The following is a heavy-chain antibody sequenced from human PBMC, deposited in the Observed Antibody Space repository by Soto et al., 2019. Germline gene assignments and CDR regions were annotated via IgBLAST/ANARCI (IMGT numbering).Heavy chain of an antibody. J-gene: IGHJ4*02. CDR3: AREYSAYCSGGIGYLDY. D-gene: IGHD2-15*01. CDR2: IWYDGSNK. Sequence: QVQLVESGGGVVQPGRSLRLSCAASGFTFSSYGMHWVRQAPGKGLEWVAVIWYDGSNKYYADSVKGRFTISRDNSKNTLYLQINSLRADDTAVYYCAREYSAYCSGGIGYLDYWGQGTLVTVSS. CDR1: GFTFSSYG. V-gene: IGHV3-33*01.